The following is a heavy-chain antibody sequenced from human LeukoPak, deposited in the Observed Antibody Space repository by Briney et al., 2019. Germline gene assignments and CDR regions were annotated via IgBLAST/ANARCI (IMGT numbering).Heavy chain of an antibody. CDR2: IYYSGST. CDR3: ARDPSDYYDSSGYHPSN. V-gene: IGHV4-30-4*08. Sequence: SETLSLTCTVSGASISSGDYYWSWIRQPPGKGLEWIGYIYYSGSTYYNPSLKSRITISVDTSKNQFSLKLSSVTAADTAVYYCARDPSDYYDSSGYHPSNWGQGTLVTVSS. CDR1: GASISSGDYY. J-gene: IGHJ4*02. D-gene: IGHD3-22*01.